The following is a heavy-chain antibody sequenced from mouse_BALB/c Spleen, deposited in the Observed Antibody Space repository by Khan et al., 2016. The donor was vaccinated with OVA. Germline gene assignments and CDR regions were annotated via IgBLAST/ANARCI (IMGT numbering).Heavy chain of an antibody. J-gene: IGHJ3*01. D-gene: IGHD2-4*01. CDR1: GYSITSEYA. CDR3: ARKDYYDYDPFPY. CDR2: INYSGTT. Sequence: EVQLQESGPGLVKPSQSLSLTCTVTGYSITSEYAWNWIRQFPGNKLEWMGYINYSGTTRFNPSLNSRASITRDTSKNQFFLKLNSVTTEDTATYYCARKDYYDYDPFPYWGQGTLVTVSA. V-gene: IGHV3-2*02.